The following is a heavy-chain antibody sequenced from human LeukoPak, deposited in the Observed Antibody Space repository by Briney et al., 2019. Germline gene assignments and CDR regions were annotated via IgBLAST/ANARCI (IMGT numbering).Heavy chain of an antibody. Sequence: AGSLRLSCAASGFSFSTHWMHWVRQAPGRELVWVARIDYDGSSTAYPDSVKGRFTISRDNAKNTLYLQMNSLRAEDTAVYYCARGGQGAIDIWGPGTMVIVSS. J-gene: IGHJ3*02. CDR2: IDYDGSST. CDR1: GFSFSTHW. V-gene: IGHV3-74*01. CDR3: ARGGQGAIDI.